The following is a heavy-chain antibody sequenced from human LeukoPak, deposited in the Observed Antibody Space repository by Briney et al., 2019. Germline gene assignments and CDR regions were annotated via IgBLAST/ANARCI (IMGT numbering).Heavy chain of an antibody. CDR3: AKDPTSVAGRQRYFDY. Sequence: GGSLRLSCAASGFTFSSYAMSWVRQAPGKGLEWVSAISGGGGSTYYADSVKGRFTISRDNSKNTLYLQMNSLRAEDTAVYYCAKDPTSVAGRQRYFDYWGQGTLVTVSS. CDR2: ISGGGGST. CDR1: GFTFSSYA. V-gene: IGHV3-23*01. D-gene: IGHD6-19*01. J-gene: IGHJ4*02.